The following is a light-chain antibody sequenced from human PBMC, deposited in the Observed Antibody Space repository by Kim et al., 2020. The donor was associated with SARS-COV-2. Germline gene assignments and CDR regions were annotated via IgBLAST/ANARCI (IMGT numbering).Light chain of an antibody. V-gene: IGKV3-20*01. J-gene: IGKJ1*01. CDR3: HQYGSSPGT. Sequence: SPGEGATLSCRASQSVTSSFLPWYQQRPGQAPRLLVYGASTRAAGIPDRFSGSGSGAAFTLTISRLEPEDCAVYYCHQYGSSPGTFGQGTKVDIK. CDR1: QSVTSSF. CDR2: GAS.